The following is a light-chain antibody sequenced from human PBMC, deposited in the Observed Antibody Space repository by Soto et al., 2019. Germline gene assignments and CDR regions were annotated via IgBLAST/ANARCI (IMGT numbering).Light chain of an antibody. CDR2: ENS. Sequence: QSALTQPASVSGSPGQSITISCTGTSSDIGSYNLVSWYQQHPGKAPKLIIFENSERPSRVSNRFSGSKSGNTASLTISGLHTEDEAAYYCSSYAESGTLLFGGGTKLTVL. V-gene: IGLV2-23*01. J-gene: IGLJ2*01. CDR3: SSYAESGTLL. CDR1: SSDIGSYNL.